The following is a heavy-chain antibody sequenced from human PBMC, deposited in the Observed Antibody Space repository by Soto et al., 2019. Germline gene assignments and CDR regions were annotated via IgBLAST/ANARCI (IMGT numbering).Heavy chain of an antibody. CDR1: GGSISSYY. V-gene: IGHV4-59*08. Sequence: SETLSLTCTVSGGSISSYYWSWIRQPPGKGLEWIGYIYYSGSTNYNPSLKSRVTISVDTSKNQFSLKLSSVTAADTAVYYWARRLEVADWSEPWGQGTLDTVS. D-gene: IGHD6-19*01. CDR2: IYYSGST. CDR3: ARRLEVADWSEP. J-gene: IGHJ5*02.